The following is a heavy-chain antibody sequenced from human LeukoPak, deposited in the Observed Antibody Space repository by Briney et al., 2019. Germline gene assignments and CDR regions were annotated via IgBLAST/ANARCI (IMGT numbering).Heavy chain of an antibody. J-gene: IGHJ4*02. V-gene: IGHV3-11*03. Sequence: PGGSLRLSCAASGFTFSDYYMSWIRQAQGKGLEWMSYISPSGSSANYADSMKGRFTISRDNAKNSLYLEVNSLTAEDTAVYYCAAAAPGHYYFDYWGQGTLVSVSS. CDR2: ISPSGSSA. D-gene: IGHD6-6*01. CDR3: AAAAPGHYYFDY. CDR1: GFTFSDYY.